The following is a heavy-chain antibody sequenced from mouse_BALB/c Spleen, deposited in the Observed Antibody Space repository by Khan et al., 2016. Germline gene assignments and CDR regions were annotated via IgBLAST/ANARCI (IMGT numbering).Heavy chain of an antibody. D-gene: IGHD3-3*01. Sequence: EVQLQESGPGLVKPSQSLSLTCTVTGYSITSDYAWNWIRQFPGNKLEWMGYISYSGSTRFNPSLKSRISITRDTSKNQFFLQLNSVTSEDIATYYCSVEGTPFAYWGQGTLVTVSA. CDR3: SVEGTPFAY. CDR2: ISYSGST. CDR1: GYSITSDYA. J-gene: IGHJ3*01. V-gene: IGHV3-2*02.